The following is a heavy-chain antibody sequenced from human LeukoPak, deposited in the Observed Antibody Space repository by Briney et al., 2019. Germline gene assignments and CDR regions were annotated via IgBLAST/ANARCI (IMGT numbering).Heavy chain of an antibody. V-gene: IGHV1-18*01. CDR3: ARGGFRDFWSGYYKGDFDY. CDR1: GYTFTSYG. Sequence: ASVKVSCKASGYTFTSYGISWVRQAPGQGLEWMGWISAYNGNTNYAQKLQGRVTMTTDTSTSTAYMELRSLRSDDTAVYYCARGGFRDFWSGYYKGDFDYWGQGTLVTVSS. J-gene: IGHJ4*02. CDR2: ISAYNGNT. D-gene: IGHD3-3*01.